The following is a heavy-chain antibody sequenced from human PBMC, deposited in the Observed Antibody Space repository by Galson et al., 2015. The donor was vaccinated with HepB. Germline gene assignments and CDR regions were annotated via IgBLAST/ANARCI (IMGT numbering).Heavy chain of an antibody. D-gene: IGHD6-6*01. V-gene: IGHV1-69*13. CDR3: GGSSRTDYYYGMDV. CDR1: GGTFSSYA. J-gene: IGHJ6*02. Sequence: SVKVSCKASGGTFSSYAISWVRQAPGQGLEWMGGIIPIFGTANYAQKFQGRVTITADGSTSTAYMELSSLRSEDTAVYYCGGSSRTDYYYGMDVWGQGTTVTVSS. CDR2: IIPIFGTA.